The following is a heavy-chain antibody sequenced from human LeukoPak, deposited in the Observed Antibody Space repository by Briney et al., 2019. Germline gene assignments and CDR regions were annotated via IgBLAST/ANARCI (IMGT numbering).Heavy chain of an antibody. CDR2: IFNRDST. V-gene: IGHV4-59*01. CDR3: ARDGVAHNWAYEV. D-gene: IGHD5-24*01. CDR1: GGSISTYY. J-gene: IGHJ3*01. Sequence: SGTLSLTFNVSGGSISTYYWSWFRQPPGKRLEWIGFIFNRDSTNYNPSLKSGVTSSAHTSKNTLSLMVNSVNAADTAMYYCARDGVAHNWAYEVWGPGAMVTVSS.